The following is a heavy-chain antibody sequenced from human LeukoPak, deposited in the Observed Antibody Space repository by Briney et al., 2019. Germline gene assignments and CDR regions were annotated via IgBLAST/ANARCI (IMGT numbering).Heavy chain of an antibody. D-gene: IGHD1-26*01. CDR3: AKGANSGYNHGMDV. Sequence: GGSLRLSCAASGFTFSGYGMHWVRQAPGKGLEWGAVISYDGSNKYYADSVKGRFTISRDNSKNTLYLQMNSLRAEDTAVYYCAKGANSGYNHGMDVWGQGTTVTVSS. J-gene: IGHJ6*02. V-gene: IGHV3-30*18. CDR1: GFTFSGYG. CDR2: ISYDGSNK.